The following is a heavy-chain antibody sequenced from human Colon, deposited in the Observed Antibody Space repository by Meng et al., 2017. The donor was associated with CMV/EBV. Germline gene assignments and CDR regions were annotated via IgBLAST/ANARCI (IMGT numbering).Heavy chain of an antibody. V-gene: IGHV3-7*01. CDR2: IKQDGSEK. J-gene: IGHJ4*02. CDR1: GFTFSSYW. Sequence: GEALKTPRSALGFTFSSYWMSWVRQAPGKGLEWGANIKQDGSEKYHVDSVKGRFTISRDNAKNSLYLQMNSLRAEDTAGYYCARLEGYYGSGSYNYWGQGTLVTVS. CDR3: ARLEGYYGSGSYNY. D-gene: IGHD3-10*01.